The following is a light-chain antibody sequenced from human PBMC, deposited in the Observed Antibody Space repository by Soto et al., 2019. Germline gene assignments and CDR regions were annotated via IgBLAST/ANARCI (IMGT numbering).Light chain of an antibody. J-gene: IGKJ4*01. Sequence: ETVMTQSPATLSVSPGERATLSCRASQSVSTNLAWYQQKPGQAPRLLIYGTSTRATGIPARFSGSGSGTEFTLTISSLQSEDFSVYYCQQYNNRPLTFGGGTRVEIK. V-gene: IGKV3-15*01. CDR1: QSVSTN. CDR2: GTS. CDR3: QQYNNRPLT.